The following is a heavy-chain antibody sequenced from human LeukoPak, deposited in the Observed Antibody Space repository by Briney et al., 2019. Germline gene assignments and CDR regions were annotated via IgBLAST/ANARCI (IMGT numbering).Heavy chain of an antibody. CDR3: ARDATGLGNYFDF. CDR1: GGSISSYY. Sequence: NSSETLSLTCTVSGGSISSYYWSWIRQPPGKGLEWIGYIYYSGSTNYNPSLKSRVTISVDTSKNQFSLKLSSVTAADTAVYYCARDATGLGNYFDFWGHGTLVTVSS. D-gene: IGHD7-27*01. CDR2: IYYSGST. V-gene: IGHV4-59*01. J-gene: IGHJ4*01.